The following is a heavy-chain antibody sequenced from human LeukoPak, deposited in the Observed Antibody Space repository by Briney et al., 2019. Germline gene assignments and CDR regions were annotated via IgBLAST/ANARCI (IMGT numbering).Heavy chain of an antibody. V-gene: IGHV3-7*01. J-gene: IGHJ6*02. CDR3: ARVPSRTRAASHYYGMDV. D-gene: IGHD2-15*01. Sequence: GGSLRLSCAASGFTFSSYWMSWVRQAPGKGLEWVANIKQDGSEKYYVDSVKGRFTISRDNAKNSLYLQMNSLRAEDTAVYYCARVPSRTRAASHYYGMDVWGQGTTVTVSS. CDR1: GFTFSSYW. CDR2: IKQDGSEK.